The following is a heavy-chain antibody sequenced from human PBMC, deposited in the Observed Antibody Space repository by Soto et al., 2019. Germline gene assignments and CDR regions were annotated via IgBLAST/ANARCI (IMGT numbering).Heavy chain of an antibody. D-gene: IGHD3-3*01. CDR2: IKTDGSST. CDR1: GFTFRNSW. J-gene: IGHJ4*01. Sequence: GGSLRLSCAASGFTFRNSWMHWVRQAPGKGLLWVSRIKTDGSSTTYADSVKGRFTISRDNAKNTLYLQMNSLRAEDTAVYYCARDQVDKSGYYFLDYWGHGTLVTVS. CDR3: ARDQVDKSGYYFLDY. V-gene: IGHV3-74*01.